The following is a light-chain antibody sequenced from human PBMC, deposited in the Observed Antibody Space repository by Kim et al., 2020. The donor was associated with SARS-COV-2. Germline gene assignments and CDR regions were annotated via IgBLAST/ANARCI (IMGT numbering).Light chain of an antibody. J-gene: IGKJ5*01. Sequence: ASVGERVTITCRASQVIKNYLTWYQQNPGKAPKRLIYAASILQTGVPSRFSGTGSGTEFTLTISSVQPEDFATYFCLQTNTYPCTFGQVTPLEIK. CDR3: LQTNTYPCT. V-gene: IGKV1-17*01. CDR2: AAS. CDR1: QVIKNY.